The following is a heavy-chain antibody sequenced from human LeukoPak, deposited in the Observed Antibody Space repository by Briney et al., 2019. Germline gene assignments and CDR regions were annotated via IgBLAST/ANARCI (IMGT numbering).Heavy chain of an antibody. J-gene: IGHJ6*02. CDR1: GFTFSSYW. V-gene: IGHV3-7*03. D-gene: IGHD6-13*01. CDR2: IKQDGSEK. Sequence: GGSLRLSCAASGFTFSSYWMSWVRQAPGKGLVWVANIKQDGSEKYYVDSVKGRFTISRDNAKNSLYLQMNSLRAEDTAVYYCARSSRIAARYYYYYGMDVWGQGTTVTVSS. CDR3: ARSSRIAARYYYYYGMDV.